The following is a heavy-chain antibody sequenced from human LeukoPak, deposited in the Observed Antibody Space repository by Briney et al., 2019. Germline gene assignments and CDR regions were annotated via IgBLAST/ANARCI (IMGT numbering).Heavy chain of an antibody. Sequence: ASVKVSCKASGYTFTSYAMNWVRQAPGQGLEWMGWINTNTGNPTYAQGFTGRFVFSLDTSVSTAYLQISSLKAEDTAVYYCARDGRNDESTYYYYMDVWDKGTTVTVSS. V-gene: IGHV7-4-1*02. CDR1: GYTFTSYA. CDR3: ARDGRNDESTYYYYMDV. J-gene: IGHJ6*03. D-gene: IGHD1-1*01. CDR2: INTNTGNP.